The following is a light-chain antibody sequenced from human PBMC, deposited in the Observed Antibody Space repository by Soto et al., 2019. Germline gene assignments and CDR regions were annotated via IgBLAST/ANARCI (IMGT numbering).Light chain of an antibody. J-gene: IGLJ1*01. CDR3: TSYTSSSTSYV. Sequence: QSVLTQPASVSGSPGQSITISCTGTSSDVGRYNYVSWYQQHPGKAPKLMIFDVTNRPSGISNRFSGSKSGNTASLTISGLQAEDEADYYCTSYTSSSTSYVFGTGTKVTVL. CDR1: SSDVGRYNY. CDR2: DVT. V-gene: IGLV2-14*03.